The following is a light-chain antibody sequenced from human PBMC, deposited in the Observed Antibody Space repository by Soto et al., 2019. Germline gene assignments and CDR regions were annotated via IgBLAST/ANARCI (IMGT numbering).Light chain of an antibody. Sequence: DIQMTQSPSSLSASVGDRVTITCRASQGISNYLAWYQQKPGKVPKLLIYAASTLQSGVPSRFSGSGSGTDFTLTICSLQPEDVATYYCQKYNNAPITLGQGTRLEIK. V-gene: IGKV1-27*01. CDR3: QKYNNAPIT. CDR1: QGISNY. J-gene: IGKJ5*01. CDR2: AAS.